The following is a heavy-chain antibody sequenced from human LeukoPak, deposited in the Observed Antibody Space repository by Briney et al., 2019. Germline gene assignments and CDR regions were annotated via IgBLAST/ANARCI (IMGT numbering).Heavy chain of an antibody. CDR1: GGSISSSTYY. D-gene: IGHD3-10*01. CDR3: AREMGSVGYYYYYYMDV. CDR2: INYSGST. V-gene: IGHV4-39*07. J-gene: IGHJ6*03. Sequence: SETLSLTCTVSGGSISSSTYYWGWIRQPPGTGLEWLGSINYSGSTYYNLSLKRRVSISVDTSKNQFSLKLRSVTAADTAVYYCAREMGSVGYYYYYYMDVWGKGTTVTVSS.